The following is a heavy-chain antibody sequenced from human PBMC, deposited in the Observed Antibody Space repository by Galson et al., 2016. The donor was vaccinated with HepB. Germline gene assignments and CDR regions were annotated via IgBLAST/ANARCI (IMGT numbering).Heavy chain of an antibody. D-gene: IGHD3-22*01. CDR1: GFTFNSHA. CDR3: AREAADDFDTLRYFDY. J-gene: IGHJ4*02. V-gene: IGHV3-30*04. Sequence: SLRLSCAASGFTFNSHAMHWVRQAPGKGLEWLAVISYDGSKQYYADSVKGRFTISRDNSKSTLFLQMNGLRVDDTALYYCAREAADDFDTLRYFDYWGQGTLVPVSS. CDR2: ISYDGSKQ.